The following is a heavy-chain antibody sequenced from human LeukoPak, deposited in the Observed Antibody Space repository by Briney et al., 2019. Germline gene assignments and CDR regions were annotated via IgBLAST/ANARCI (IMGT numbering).Heavy chain of an antibody. CDR3: ARSGPPAGRPDDFDI. J-gene: IGHJ3*02. Sequence: SETLSLTCTVSGGSITTSSYHWGWIRQSPGKGLESIGTIYYTGRTYFNPSLNSRVSISLDTSKNQFSLKLSSVTAADTAVYYCARSGPPAGRPDDFDIWGQGTMATVSS. CDR1: GGSITTSSYH. CDR2: IYYTGRT. V-gene: IGHV4-39*07. D-gene: IGHD2-2*01.